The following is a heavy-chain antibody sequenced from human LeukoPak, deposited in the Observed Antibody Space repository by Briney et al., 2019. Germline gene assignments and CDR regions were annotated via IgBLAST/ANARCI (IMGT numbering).Heavy chain of an antibody. CDR1: GFTVSSDY. CDR2: ISSGGST. D-gene: IGHD5-12*01. Sequence: GGPLRLSCAASGFTVSSDYMGWVRQAPENGLEWVSLISSGGSTYYADSLKGRFTISRDNSKNTLYLQMNSLRAEDTAVYYCGRVGDGYNDNYWGQGTLVTVSS. V-gene: IGHV3-66*01. CDR3: GRVGDGYNDNY. J-gene: IGHJ4*02.